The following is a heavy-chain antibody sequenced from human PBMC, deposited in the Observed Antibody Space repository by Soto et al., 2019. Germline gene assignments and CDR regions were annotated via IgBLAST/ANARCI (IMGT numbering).Heavy chain of an antibody. J-gene: IGHJ6*02. V-gene: IGHV1-3*01. D-gene: IGHD2-2*01. CDR2: INAGNGNT. CDR3: ASGYQLKPLHYYYGMDV. CDR1: GYTFTSYA. Sequence: GASVKVSCKASGYTFTSYAMHWVRQAPGQRLEWMGWINAGNGNTKYSQKFQGRVTITRDTSASTAYMELSSLRSEDTAVYYYASGYQLKPLHYYYGMDVWGQGTTVTVSS.